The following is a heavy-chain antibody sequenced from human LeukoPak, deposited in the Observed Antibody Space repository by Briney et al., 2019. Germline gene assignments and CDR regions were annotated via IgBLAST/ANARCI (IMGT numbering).Heavy chain of an antibody. Sequence: GASVKVSCKASGYTFTSYHMHWVRQAPGQGLEWMGMINPSDSITDYTQKFQGRVTMTRDTSTSTVYMEMSSLRSEDTAVYYCARGRGYNWFDPWGQGTLVTVSS. D-gene: IGHD3-10*01. CDR3: ARGRGYNWFDP. CDR1: GYTFTSYH. J-gene: IGHJ5*02. CDR2: INPSDSIT. V-gene: IGHV1-46*01.